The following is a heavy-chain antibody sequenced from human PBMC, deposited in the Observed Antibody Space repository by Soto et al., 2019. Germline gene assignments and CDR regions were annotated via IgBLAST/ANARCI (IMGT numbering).Heavy chain of an antibody. CDR1: GYSFTNND. D-gene: IGHD3-16*01. CDR2: MNPGSGDT. Sequence: ASVKVSCKASGYSFTNNDVSWVRQATGQGLEWMGWMNPGSGDTGYAQKFQGRVTMTRGISIATAYMELSSLRSDDTAIYYCARMETFGSLNWFDPWGQGTLVT. CDR3: ARMETFGSLNWFDP. V-gene: IGHV1-8*01. J-gene: IGHJ5*02.